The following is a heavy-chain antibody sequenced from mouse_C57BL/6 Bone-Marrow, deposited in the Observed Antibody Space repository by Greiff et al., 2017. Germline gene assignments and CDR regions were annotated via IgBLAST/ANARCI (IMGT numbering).Heavy chain of an antibody. J-gene: IGHJ4*01. CDR2: IYPRDGST. Sequence: QVQLQQSDAELVKPGASVKISCKVSGYTFTDHTIHWMKQRPEQGLEWIGYIYPRDGSTKYNEKFKGKATLTADKSSSTAYMQLNSLTAEDSADYFCEKLTGTHYYAMDYWGQGTSVTVSS. D-gene: IGHD4-1*01. CDR1: GYTFTDHT. V-gene: IGHV1-78*01. CDR3: EKLTGTHYYAMDY.